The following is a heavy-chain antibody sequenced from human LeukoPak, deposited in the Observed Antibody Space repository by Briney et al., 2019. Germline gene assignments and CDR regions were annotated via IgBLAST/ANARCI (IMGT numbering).Heavy chain of an antibody. J-gene: IGHJ4*02. CDR2: ISYDGSNK. D-gene: IGHD6-6*01. CDR3: ARSTRIAARPSDY. V-gene: IGHV3-30*03. CDR1: GFTFSSYS. Sequence: GGSLRLSCAASGFTFSSYSMNWVRQAPGKGLEWVAVISYDGSNKYYADSVKGRFTISRDNSKNTLYLQMNSLRAEDTAVYYCARSTRIAARPSDYWGQGTLVTVSS.